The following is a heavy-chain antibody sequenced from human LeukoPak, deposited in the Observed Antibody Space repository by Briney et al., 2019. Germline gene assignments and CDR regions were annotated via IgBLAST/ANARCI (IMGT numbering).Heavy chain of an antibody. Sequence: GGSLRLSCAASGFTFSSYAMSWVRQAPGKGLEWVSTIKGSGGSTYYADSVKGRFTISRDNSKNTLYLQMNSLRAEDTAVYYCVKVPLAYGDYDNAYFDYCGDRTPVTASS. D-gene: IGHD4-17*01. CDR2: IKGSGGST. J-gene: IGHJ4*01. V-gene: IGHV3-23*01. CDR1: GFTFSSYA. CDR3: VKVPLAYGDYDNAYFDY.